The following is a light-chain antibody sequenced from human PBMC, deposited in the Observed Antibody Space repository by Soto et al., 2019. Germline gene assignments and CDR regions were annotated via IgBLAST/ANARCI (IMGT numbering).Light chain of an antibody. Sequence: EIVMTQSPATLSVSPGEKATLSCRARQNITNNLAWYQQRPGQAPRLLIYAASNRATGLPVRFSGSGSGTEFTLTISSLQSEDFAVYYCQQYNNWPPGTFGQGTKLEIK. CDR3: QQYNNWPPGT. CDR2: AAS. CDR1: QNITNN. J-gene: IGKJ2*02. V-gene: IGKV3-15*01.